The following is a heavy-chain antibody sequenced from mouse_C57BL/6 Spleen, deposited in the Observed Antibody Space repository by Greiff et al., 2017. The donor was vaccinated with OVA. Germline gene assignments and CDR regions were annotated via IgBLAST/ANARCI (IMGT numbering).Heavy chain of an antibody. CDR1: GYTFTSYW. CDR2: INPSNGGT. CDR3: ARYSLYDYDGYYYAMDY. Sequence: VQLQQPGTELVKPGASVKLSCKASGYTFTSYWMHWVKQRPGQGLEWIGNINPSNGGTNYNEKFKSKATLTVDKSSSTAYMQLSSLTSEDSAVYYCARYSLYDYDGYYYAMDYWGQGTSVTVSS. J-gene: IGHJ4*01. D-gene: IGHD2-4*01. V-gene: IGHV1-53*01.